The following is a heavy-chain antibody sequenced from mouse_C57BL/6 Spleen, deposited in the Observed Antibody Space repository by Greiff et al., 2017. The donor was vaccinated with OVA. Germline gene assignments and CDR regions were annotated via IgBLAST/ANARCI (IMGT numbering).Heavy chain of an antibody. V-gene: IGHV5-12*01. CDR2: ISNGGGST. Sequence: EVKVVESGGGLVQPGGSLKLSCAASGFTFSDYYMYWVRQTPEKRLEWVAYISNGGGSTYYPDTVKGRFTISRDNAKNTLYLQMSRLKSEDTAMYCCARGGAMDYWGQGTSVTVSS. J-gene: IGHJ4*01. CDR1: GFTFSDYY. CDR3: ARGGAMDY.